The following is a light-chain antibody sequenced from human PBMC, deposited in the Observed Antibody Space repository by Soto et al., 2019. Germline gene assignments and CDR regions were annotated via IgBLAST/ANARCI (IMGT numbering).Light chain of an antibody. CDR2: AAS. CDR1: QGIGHD. Sequence: AIQMTQSPSSLSASVGDRVTITCRASQGIGHDLAWYQQKPGKAPKLLIYAASTLQSGVPSRFSGNGSGTDFTLTISSLQPGDLASYYCLQDFHFPLSFGGGTKVEIK. CDR3: LQDFHFPLS. J-gene: IGKJ4*01. V-gene: IGKV1-6*02.